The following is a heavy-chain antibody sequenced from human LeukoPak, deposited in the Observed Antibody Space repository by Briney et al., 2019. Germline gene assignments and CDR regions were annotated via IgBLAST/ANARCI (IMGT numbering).Heavy chain of an antibody. V-gene: IGHV4-34*01. Sequence: PSETLSLTCAVYGGSFSGYYWSWIRQPPGKGLEWIGEINHSGSTNYNPSLKSRVTISVDTSKNQFSLKLSSVTAADTAVYYCARGGVYYRFDYWGQGTLVTVSS. CDR2: INHSGST. D-gene: IGHD3-10*01. J-gene: IGHJ4*02. CDR1: GGSFSGYY. CDR3: ARGGVYYRFDY.